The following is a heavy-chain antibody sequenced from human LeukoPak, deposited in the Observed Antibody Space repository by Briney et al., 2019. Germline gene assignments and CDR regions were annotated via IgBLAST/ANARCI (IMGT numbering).Heavy chain of an antibody. CDR2: ISGDGSRK. CDR3: AKEKRSGRAVDI. Sequence: GGSLSQTCAASGVSFYEYGMHWGRQAPGKGLEWVSLISGDGSRKYYADSVKGRFTISRDNKKNSLYVQMNSLRSANTALYYCAKEKRSGRAVDIWGQGTILSVSS. CDR1: GVSFYEYG. V-gene: IGHV3-43*02. D-gene: IGHD1-14*01. J-gene: IGHJ3*02.